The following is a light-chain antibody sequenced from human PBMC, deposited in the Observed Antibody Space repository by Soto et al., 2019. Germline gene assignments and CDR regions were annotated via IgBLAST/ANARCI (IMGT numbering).Light chain of an antibody. Sequence: DSQMTQSPSSLSASVGDRVTITGRASQSMSSYLNWYQQKPGKAPKLLIYAASSLQSGVPSRFSGRASGAEYTLTIRTLPPEDFATYFCQPSYSNFPITFCQGTRLEI. CDR1: QSMSSY. J-gene: IGKJ5*01. CDR2: AAS. CDR3: QPSYSNFPIT. V-gene: IGKV1-39*01.